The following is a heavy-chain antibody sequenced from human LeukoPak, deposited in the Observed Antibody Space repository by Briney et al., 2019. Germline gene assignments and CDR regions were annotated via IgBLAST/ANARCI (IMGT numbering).Heavy chain of an antibody. CDR1: GFTFRSYT. Sequence: GGSLRLSCAASGFTFRSYTMNWVRQAPGKGLEWVSSISSSSRYIYYADSVKGRFTISRDNAKNSLYLQMNSPRAEDTAVYYCARGRGYYDSSGYYYEMHYFDYWGQGTLVTVSS. CDR3: ARGRGYYDSSGYYYEMHYFDY. CDR2: ISSSSRYI. V-gene: IGHV3-21*01. J-gene: IGHJ4*02. D-gene: IGHD3-22*01.